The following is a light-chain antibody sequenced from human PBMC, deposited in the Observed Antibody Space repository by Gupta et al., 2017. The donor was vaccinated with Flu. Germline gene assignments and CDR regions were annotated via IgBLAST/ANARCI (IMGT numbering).Light chain of an antibody. CDR3: SSYSTTSAPLV. CDR2: EVT. CDR1: SSDVGGYNS. V-gene: IGLV2-14*01. J-gene: IGLJ2*01. Sequence: QSALTQPASVPGSPGQSITISCTGTSSDVGGYNSVSWYQQYRGKAPKLIIYEVTNRPSGVSNRFSGSKSGNTASPIISGLQAEDEADYFCSSYSTTSAPLVFGGGTKLTVL.